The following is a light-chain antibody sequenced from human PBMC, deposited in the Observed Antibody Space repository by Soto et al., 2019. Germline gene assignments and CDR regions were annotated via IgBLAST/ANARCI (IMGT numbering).Light chain of an antibody. V-gene: IGKV3-20*01. J-gene: IGKJ2*01. CDR2: GAS. CDR3: QQYSNSPYT. CDR1: QTITSNY. Sequence: VLTQSPDTLSLSPGEGATLSCRASQTITSNYLAWYQQKPGQAPRLLIYGASSRATGIPDRFSGSGSGTHFTLTVTRLEPEDFAVYYCQQYSNSPYTFGQGTKLEIK.